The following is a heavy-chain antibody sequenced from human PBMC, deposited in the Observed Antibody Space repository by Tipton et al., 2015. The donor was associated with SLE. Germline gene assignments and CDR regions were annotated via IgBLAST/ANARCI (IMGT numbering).Heavy chain of an antibody. Sequence: TLSLTCTVSGGSISSYYWSWIWHRPPPGLELMGYIYNSGSTNYNSTPKRRITITIYTSKYQYPLKLSSVTAADPAVYYYERGGSTEPPYYYYSMDAWGKGTTVTVPS. D-gene: IGHD1-14*01. CDR2: IYNSGST. J-gene: IGHJ6*03. CDR3: ERGGSTEPPYYYYSMDA. V-gene: IGHV4-59*01. CDR1: GGSISSYY.